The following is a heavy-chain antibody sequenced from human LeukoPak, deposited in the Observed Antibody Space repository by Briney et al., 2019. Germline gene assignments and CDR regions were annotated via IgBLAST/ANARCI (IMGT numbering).Heavy chain of an antibody. D-gene: IGHD3-10*01. CDR1: GGSISSYY. CDR3: ARMSGFRYFDY. J-gene: IGHJ4*02. V-gene: IGHV4-59*12. CDR2: IYHSGST. Sequence: PSETLSLTCTVSGGSISSYYWSWIRQPPGKGLEWIGYIYHSGSTYYNPSLKSRVTISVDRSKNQFSLKLSSVTAADTAVYYCARMSGFRYFDYWGQGTLVTVSS.